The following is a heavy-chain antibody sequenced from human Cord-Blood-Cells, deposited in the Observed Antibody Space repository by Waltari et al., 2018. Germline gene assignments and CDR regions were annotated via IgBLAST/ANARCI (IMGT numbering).Heavy chain of an antibody. CDR3: ARGPYSSGWYFDY. Sequence: QVQLQESGPGLVKPSDTLSLTCTVPGGSIISYYWHWTQQPPGKGLEWLGYIYYSGSTNYIPSLKSRVTISVDTSKNQFSLKLSSVTAADTAVYYCARGPYSSGWYFDYWGQGTLVTVSS. CDR2: IYYSGST. D-gene: IGHD6-19*01. V-gene: IGHV4-59*01. CDR1: GGSIISYY. J-gene: IGHJ4*02.